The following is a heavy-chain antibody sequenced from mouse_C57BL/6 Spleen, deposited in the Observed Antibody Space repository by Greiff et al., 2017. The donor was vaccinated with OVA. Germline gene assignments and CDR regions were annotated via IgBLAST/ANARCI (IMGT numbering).Heavy chain of an antibody. V-gene: IGHV1-64*01. J-gene: IGHJ4*01. Sequence: VQLQQPGAELVKPGASVKLSCKASGYTFTSYWMHWVKQRPGQGLEWIGMIHPNSGSTNYNEKFKSKATLTVDKSSSTAYMQLSSLTSEDSAGYYSASEIYYEYEAMDYWGKGNPVTVSS. CDR3: ASEIYYEYEAMDY. D-gene: IGHD2-4*01. CDR2: IHPNSGST. CDR1: GYTFTSYW.